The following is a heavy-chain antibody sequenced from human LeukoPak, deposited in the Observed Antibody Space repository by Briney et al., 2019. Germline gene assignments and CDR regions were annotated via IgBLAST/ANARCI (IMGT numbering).Heavy chain of an antibody. J-gene: IGHJ4*02. CDR1: GYTFTNYG. V-gene: IGHV1-69*13. CDR3: ARERGEDYDSSGYPD. Sequence: ASVKVSCKASGYTFTNYGINWVRQAPGQGLEWMGGIIPIFGTANYAQKFQGRVTITADESTSTAYMELSSLRSEDTAVYYCARERGEDYDSSGYPDWGQGTLVTVSS. CDR2: IIPIFGTA. D-gene: IGHD3-22*01.